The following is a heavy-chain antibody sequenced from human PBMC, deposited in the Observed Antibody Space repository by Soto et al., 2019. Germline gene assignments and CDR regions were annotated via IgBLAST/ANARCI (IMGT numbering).Heavy chain of an antibody. CDR3: ATPDAGPTVTTSYYGMDV. CDR1: GFTFSSYG. D-gene: IGHD4-4*01. J-gene: IGHJ6*02. V-gene: IGHV3-30*03. Sequence: VQLLESGGGLVQPGGSLRLSCVVSGFTFSSYGMHWVRQAPGKGLEWVAVISYDGSNKYYADSVKGRFTISRDNSKNTLYLQMNSLRAEDTAVYYCATPDAGPTVTTSYYGMDVWGQGTTVTVAS. CDR2: ISYDGSNK.